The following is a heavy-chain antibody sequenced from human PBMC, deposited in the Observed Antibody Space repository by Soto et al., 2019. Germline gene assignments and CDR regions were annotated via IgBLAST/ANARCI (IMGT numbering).Heavy chain of an antibody. J-gene: IGHJ5*02. CDR3: AIPPPSDYASIWFDP. V-gene: IGHV4-39*01. Sequence: SETLSVTCTVSGGSISNSFYYWAWIRQPPGKGLEWIGSIYYSGSTYYNPSLKSRVTISADTSKNQFSLKLSSVTAADTAVYYCAIPPPSDYASIWFDPWGQGTLVTVSS. CDR2: IYYSGST. D-gene: IGHD4-17*01. CDR1: GGSISNSFYY.